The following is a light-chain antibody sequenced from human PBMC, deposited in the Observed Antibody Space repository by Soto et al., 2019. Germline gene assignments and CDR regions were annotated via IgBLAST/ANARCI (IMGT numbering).Light chain of an antibody. V-gene: IGKV1-9*01. Sequence: IQLTQSPSSLSASVGDRVTITCWASQDIAIYLAWYPQKPGEAPKLLIYAASTLYGGVPSRFSGSGSGTDFSLTINSLQSEDFAIYYCQQLRLYPWTFGGGTKVEIK. J-gene: IGKJ4*01. CDR1: QDIAIY. CDR3: QQLRLYPWT. CDR2: AAS.